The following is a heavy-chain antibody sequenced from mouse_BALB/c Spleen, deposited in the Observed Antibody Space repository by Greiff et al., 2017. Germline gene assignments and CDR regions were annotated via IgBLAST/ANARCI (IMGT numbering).Heavy chain of an antibody. V-gene: IGHV1-9*01. CDR1: GYTFSSYW. CDR2: ILPGSGST. D-gene: IGHD3-1*01. Sequence: QVQLKQSGAELMKPGASVKISCKATGYTFSSYWIEWVKQRPGHGLEWIGEILPGSGSTNYNEKFKGKATFTADTSSNTAYMQLSSLTSEDSAVYYCAGARYFDVWGAGTTVTVSS. J-gene: IGHJ1*01. CDR3: AGARYFDV.